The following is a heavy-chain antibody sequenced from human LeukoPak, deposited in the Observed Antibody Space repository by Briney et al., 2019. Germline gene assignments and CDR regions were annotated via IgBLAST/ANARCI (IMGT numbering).Heavy chain of an antibody. V-gene: IGHV1-2*02. CDR3: ARVRVHYCGGVDC. CDR2: INPNSGGT. Sequence: ASVKVSCKASGYTFTGYYMQWVRQAPGQGLEWMGWINPNSGGTNYAQKFQGRVTMTRDTSVSTAYMEMTRLGSDDTAVYYCARVRVHYCGGVDCWGQGTLVTVSS. CDR1: GYTFTGYY. D-gene: IGHD3-10*01. J-gene: IGHJ4*02.